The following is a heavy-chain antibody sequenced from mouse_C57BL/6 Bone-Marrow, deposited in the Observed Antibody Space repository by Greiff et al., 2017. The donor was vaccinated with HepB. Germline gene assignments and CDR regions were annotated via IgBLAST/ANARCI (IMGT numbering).Heavy chain of an antibody. D-gene: IGHD2-3*01. CDR3: TTLFPLDEGYYDDY. Sequence: DVQLQESGAELVRPGASVKLSCTASGFNIKDDYMHWVKQRPEQGLEWIGWIDPENGDTEYASKFQGKATITADTSSNTAYLQLSSLTSEDTAVYYCTTLFPLDEGYYDDYWGQGTTLTVSS. CDR1: GFNIKDDY. V-gene: IGHV14-4*01. J-gene: IGHJ2*01. CDR2: IDPENGDT.